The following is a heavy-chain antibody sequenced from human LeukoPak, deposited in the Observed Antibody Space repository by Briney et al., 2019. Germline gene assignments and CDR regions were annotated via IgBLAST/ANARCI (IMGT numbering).Heavy chain of an antibody. CDR3: ARATAVAGSVDY. CDR2: INHSGST. D-gene: IGHD6-19*01. J-gene: IGHJ4*02. V-gene: IGHV4-38-2*01. Sequence: PSETLPLTCAVPGYSISSGYYWGWIRQPPGKGLEWIGEINHSGSTNYNPSLKSRVTISVDTSKNQFSLKLSSVTAADTAVYYCARATAVAGSVDYWGQGTLVTVSS. CDR1: GYSISSGYY.